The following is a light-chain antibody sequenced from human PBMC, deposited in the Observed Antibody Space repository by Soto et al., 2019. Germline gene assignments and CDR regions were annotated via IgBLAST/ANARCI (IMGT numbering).Light chain of an antibody. CDR3: QQYNNWPLYT. CDR1: QSVSSN. V-gene: IGKV3-15*01. J-gene: IGKJ2*01. CDR2: GAS. Sequence: EIVMTQSPATLSVSPGERATLSCRASQSVSSNLAWYQQKPGQAPRLLIYGASTRATGIPARFSGSGSGTEFTLTISSLQSADFAVYYCQQYNNWPLYTFGQGTKVDIK.